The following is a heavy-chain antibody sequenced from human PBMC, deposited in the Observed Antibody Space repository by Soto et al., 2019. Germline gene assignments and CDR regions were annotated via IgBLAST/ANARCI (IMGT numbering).Heavy chain of an antibody. Sequence: VQLVESEGCLVQPGGSLTISCAASGFTFSSYSMSWVRQAPGKGLEWVSYISSSSSTIYYADSVKGRFTISRDNAKNSLYLQMNSVRDEDTAVYYCARNRLKGSVNSASDIWGQGTMVTVSS. V-gene: IGHV3-48*02. CDR2: ISSSSSTI. D-gene: IGHD1-20*01. CDR1: GFTFSSYS. J-gene: IGHJ3*02. CDR3: ARNRLKGSVNSASDI.